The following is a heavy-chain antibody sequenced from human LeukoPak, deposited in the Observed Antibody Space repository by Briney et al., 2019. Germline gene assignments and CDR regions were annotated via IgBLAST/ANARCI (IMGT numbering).Heavy chain of an antibody. CDR2: IYHSGST. D-gene: IGHD1-26*01. V-gene: IGHV4-38-2*01. J-gene: IGHJ4*02. CDR3: ARAWELAHFDY. Sequence: PSETLSLTCAVSGYSISSGYYWGWIRQPPGKGLEWIGSIYHSGSTYYNPSLKSRVTISVDTSKNQFSLKLSSVTAADTAVYYCARAWELAHFDYWDQGTLVTVSS. CDR1: GYSISSGYY.